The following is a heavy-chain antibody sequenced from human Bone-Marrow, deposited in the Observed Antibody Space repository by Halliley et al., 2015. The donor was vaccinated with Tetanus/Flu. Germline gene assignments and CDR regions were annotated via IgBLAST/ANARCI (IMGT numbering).Heavy chain of an antibody. Sequence: VSSISGSADATDHADAVKGRFTISRDNSKNTVFLQMHSLRAEDTAVYFCARSRYTDYLYYFEYWGQGSLVTVSS. D-gene: IGHD4-4*01. CDR3: ARSRYTDYLYYFEY. V-gene: IGHV3-23*01. CDR2: ISGSADAT. J-gene: IGHJ4*02.